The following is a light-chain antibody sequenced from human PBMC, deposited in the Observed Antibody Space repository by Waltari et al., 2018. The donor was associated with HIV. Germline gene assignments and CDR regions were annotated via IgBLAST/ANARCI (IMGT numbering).Light chain of an antibody. CDR2: DDS. J-gene: IGLJ1*01. Sequence: SYVLTQPASVTVAPGQTANVTGGRDHIESKNVPWYQQKAGKAPILVLYDDSDRPSGIPERFSGFNFGNTATLTISRVEAGDEADYYCHVWENSIDEYVFGTGTKVTV. CDR3: HVWENSIDEYV. CDR1: HIESKN. V-gene: IGLV3-21*02.